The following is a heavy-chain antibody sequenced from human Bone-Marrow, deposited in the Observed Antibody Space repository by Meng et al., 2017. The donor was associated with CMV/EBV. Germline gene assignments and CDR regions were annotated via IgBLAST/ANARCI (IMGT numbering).Heavy chain of an antibody. CDR2: IRYDVSNK. D-gene: IGHD6-6*01. CDR3: AKDKSPYSSSGIDY. CDR1: GFTFSSYG. Sequence: GESLKISCVASGFTFSSYGMHWVRQAPGKGLEWVTFIRYDVSNKYYADSVKGRFTISRDNSKNTLYLQMNSLRAEDTAVYYCAKDKSPYSSSGIDYWGQGTLVTVYS. V-gene: IGHV3-30*02. J-gene: IGHJ4*02.